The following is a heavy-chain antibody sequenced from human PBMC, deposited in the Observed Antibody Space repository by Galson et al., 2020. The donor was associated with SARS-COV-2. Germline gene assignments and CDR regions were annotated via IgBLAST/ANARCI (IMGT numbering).Heavy chain of an antibody. CDR2: ISAYTTKI. CDR3: ARDIGSAWD. V-gene: IGHV1-18*01. Sequence: ASVKVSCKASGYTFSSYGITWVRQAPGQGFEWMGWISAYTTKIHYAQKFQGRVTLTIDTSTSTVYMELRSLGSDGTAVYYCARDIGSAWDWGQGTLVTVSS. J-gene: IGHJ4*02. CDR1: GYTFSSYG. D-gene: IGHD1-26*01.